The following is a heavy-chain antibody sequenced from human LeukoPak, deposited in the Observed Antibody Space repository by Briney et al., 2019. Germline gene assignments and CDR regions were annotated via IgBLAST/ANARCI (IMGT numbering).Heavy chain of an antibody. Sequence: GRSLRLSRAASGFTFGSYWMHWVRQVPGKGLVWVARINPGGSSITYADSVKGRFTISRDNAKNTLYLQMDSLRAEDTGVYYCARSNQADDYWGQGTLVTVSS. CDR1: GFTFGSYW. J-gene: IGHJ4*02. CDR2: INPGGSSI. D-gene: IGHD1-14*01. CDR3: ARSNQADDY. V-gene: IGHV3-74*01.